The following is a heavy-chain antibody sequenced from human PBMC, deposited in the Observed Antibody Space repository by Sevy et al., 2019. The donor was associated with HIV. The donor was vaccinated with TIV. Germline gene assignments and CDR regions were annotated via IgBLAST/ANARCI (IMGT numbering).Heavy chain of an antibody. V-gene: IGHV1-46*01. J-gene: IGHJ4*02. CDR2: INPSGGST. CDR3: AGSSGSGPFDY. D-gene: IGHD3-22*01. CDR1: GYTFTSYY. Sequence: ASVKVSCKASGYTFTSYYMHWVRQAPGQGLEWMGIINPSGGSTSYAQKFQGRVTMTRDTSTSTVYMELSSLRSEDTAVYYCAGSSGSGPFDYWGQGTLVTVSS.